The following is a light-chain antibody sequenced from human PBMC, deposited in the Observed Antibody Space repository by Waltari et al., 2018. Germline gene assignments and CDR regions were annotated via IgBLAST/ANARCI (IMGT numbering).Light chain of an antibody. Sequence: DIQMTQSPSTLSASVGARVTITCRASQSLSNWLAWYQQKPGKAPKVLIYKASTLESGGPSRFSGSGSGTEFTLTISSLQPDDFATYYCQQYRNLWTFGQGTKVEIK. V-gene: IGKV1-5*03. CDR3: QQYRNLWT. J-gene: IGKJ1*01. CDR2: KAS. CDR1: QSLSNW.